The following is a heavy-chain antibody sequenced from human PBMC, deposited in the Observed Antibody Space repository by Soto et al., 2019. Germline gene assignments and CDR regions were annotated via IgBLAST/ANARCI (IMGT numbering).Heavy chain of an antibody. V-gene: IGHV4-4*02. D-gene: IGHD3-16*01. J-gene: IGHJ6*02. CDR1: GGSISSSNW. CDR3: ARLFGGYDYYYYYGMDV. CDR2: IYHSGST. Sequence: SETLSLTCAVSGGSISSSNWWSWVRQPPGKGLEWIGEIYHSGSTNYNPSLKSRVTISVDTSKNQFSLKLSSVTAADTAVYYCARLFGGYDYYYYYGMDVWGQGTTVTVSS.